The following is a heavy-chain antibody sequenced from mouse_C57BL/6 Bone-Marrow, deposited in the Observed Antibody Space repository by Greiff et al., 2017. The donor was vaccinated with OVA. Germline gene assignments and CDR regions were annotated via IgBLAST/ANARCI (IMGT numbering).Heavy chain of an antibody. CDR3: ARSAQASWFAY. D-gene: IGHD3-2*02. J-gene: IGHJ3*01. CDR2: INPGSGGT. CDR1: GYAFTNYL. V-gene: IGHV1-54*01. Sequence: QVQLQQSGAELVRPGTSVKVSCKASGYAFTNYLIEWVKQRPGQGLEWIGVINPGSGGTNYNEKFKGKATLTADKFSSTAYMQLSSLTSEDSAVYFCARSAQASWFAYWGQGTLVTVSA.